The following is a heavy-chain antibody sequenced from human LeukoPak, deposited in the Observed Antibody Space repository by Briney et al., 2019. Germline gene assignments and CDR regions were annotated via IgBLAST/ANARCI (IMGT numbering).Heavy chain of an antibody. D-gene: IGHD1-1*01. CDR3: ARDHYPTTGTTDFDY. Sequence: GGSLRLSCAASGFTFSSYSMNWVRQAPGKGLEWVSFISSSSSYIYYADSVKGRFTISRDNAKNSLYLQMNSLRAEDTAVYYCARDHYPTTGTTDFDYWGQGTLVTVSS. CDR2: ISSSSSYI. J-gene: IGHJ4*02. V-gene: IGHV3-21*01. CDR1: GFTFSSYS.